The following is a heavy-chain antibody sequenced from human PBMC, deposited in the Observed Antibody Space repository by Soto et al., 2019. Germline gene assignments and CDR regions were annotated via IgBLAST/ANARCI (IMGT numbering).Heavy chain of an antibody. D-gene: IGHD1-26*01. V-gene: IGHV3-30*18. CDR3: AKVSLGATTITDYYYYGLDV. CDR1: GFTFSNYG. CDR2: ISYDGSDK. J-gene: IGHJ6*02. Sequence: GGSLRLSCAASGFTFSNYGMHWVRQAPGKGLEWVAVISYDGSDKYYAGSVKGRFSISRDNSKNTLYLQMNSLRAEDTALYYCAKVSLGATTITDYYYYGLDVWGQGTTVTVSS.